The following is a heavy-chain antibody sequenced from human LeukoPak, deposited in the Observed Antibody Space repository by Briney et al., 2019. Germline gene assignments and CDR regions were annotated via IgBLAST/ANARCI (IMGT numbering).Heavy chain of an antibody. D-gene: IGHD6-13*01. CDR2: ISSNGGST. CDR3: ARSGYSSSWYGGGGFDY. Sequence: GGSLRLSCAASGFTFSSYAMHWVRQAPGKGLEYVSAISSNGGSTYYANSVKGRFTISRDNSKNTLYLQMNSLRAEDTAVYYCARSGYSSSWYGGGGFDYWGQGTLVTVSS. J-gene: IGHJ4*02. CDR1: GFTFSSYA. V-gene: IGHV3-64*01.